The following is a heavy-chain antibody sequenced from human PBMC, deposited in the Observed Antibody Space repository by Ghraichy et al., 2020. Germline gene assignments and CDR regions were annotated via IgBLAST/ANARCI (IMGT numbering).Heavy chain of an antibody. V-gene: IGHV4-4*08. CDR3: ARRRRISTRGDGIDV. CDR2: ISTTGNT. CDR1: GGSISTYH. Sequence: SQTLSLTCSVSGGSISTYHWTWIRQPPGKGVEWIGYISTTGNTNYNPFLKSRVTISMDTSKSQFSLKLSSVTAADTAVYYCARRRRISTRGDGIDVWGQGTTVTVAS. D-gene: IGHD1-1*01. J-gene: IGHJ6*02.